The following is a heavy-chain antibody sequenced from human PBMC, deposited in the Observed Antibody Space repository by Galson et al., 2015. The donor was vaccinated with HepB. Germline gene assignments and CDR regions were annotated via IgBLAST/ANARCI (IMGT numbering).Heavy chain of an antibody. CDR1: GFTFSSYA. CDR3: ARGDSSSGLAFDI. CDR2: ISYDGSNK. J-gene: IGHJ3*02. Sequence: SLRLSCAASGFTFSSYAMHWVRQAPGKGLEWVAVISYDGSNKYYADSVKGRFTISRDNSKNTLYLQMNSLRAEDTAVYYCARGDSSSGLAFDIWGQGTMVTVSS. V-gene: IGHV3-30-3*01. D-gene: IGHD6-6*01.